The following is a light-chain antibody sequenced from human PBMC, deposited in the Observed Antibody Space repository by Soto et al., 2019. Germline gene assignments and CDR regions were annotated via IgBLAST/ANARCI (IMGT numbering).Light chain of an antibody. CDR1: SSDVGGYNY. J-gene: IGLJ2*01. V-gene: IGLV2-14*01. CDR3: SSYTSDSTLVV. CDR2: EVS. Sequence: QSALTQPASVSGSLGQSITISCTGTSSDVGGYNYVSWYQQHPGKAPKLMIFEVSNRPSGVSNRFSGSKSGNTASLTISGLQAEDEADYYCSSYTSDSTLVVFGGGTQLTVL.